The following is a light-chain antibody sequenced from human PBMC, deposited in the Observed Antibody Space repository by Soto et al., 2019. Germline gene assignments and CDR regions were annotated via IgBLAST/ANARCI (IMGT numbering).Light chain of an antibody. CDR2: DAS. V-gene: IGKV3-11*01. J-gene: IGKJ5*01. CDR1: QSVSNF. Sequence: EIVLTQSPATLSLSPGERATLSCRASQSVSNFLAWYLQRPGQAPRLLIFDASKRAAGVPARFSGSGSGTDFSLPISNLEPAASAVYYGQQRSSWPITFGQGTRLEMK. CDR3: QQRSSWPIT.